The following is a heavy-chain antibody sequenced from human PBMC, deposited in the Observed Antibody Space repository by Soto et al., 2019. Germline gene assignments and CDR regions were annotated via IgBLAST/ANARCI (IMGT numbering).Heavy chain of an antibody. CDR1: GGSISSGGYY. CDR2: IYYSGST. D-gene: IGHD5-12*01. J-gene: IGHJ4*02. Sequence: SETLSLTCTVSGGSISSGGYYWSWIRQHPGKGLEWIGYIYYSGSTYYNPSLKSRVTISVDTSKNQFSLKLSSVTAADTAVYYCARAVLEFNIVATAFFDYWGQGTLVTVSS. V-gene: IGHV4-31*03. CDR3: ARAVLEFNIVATAFFDY.